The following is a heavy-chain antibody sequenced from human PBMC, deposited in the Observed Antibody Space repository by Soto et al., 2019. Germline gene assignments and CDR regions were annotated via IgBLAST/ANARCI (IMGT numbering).Heavy chain of an antibody. CDR2: ISYSDHST. D-gene: IGHD6-19*01. V-gene: IGHV3-23*01. J-gene: IGHJ4*02. CDR3: ARRGGSNGWGDFDS. CDR1: GFTFSRYA. Sequence: EVQLWESGGGLVQPGGSLRLSCAASGFTFSRYAMNWVRQAPGKGLEWVSSISYSDHSTYYADSVKGRFTISRDNSKDTLYFQMKHLSAEDTAVYYCARRGGSNGWGDFDSWGQGTLVSVSS.